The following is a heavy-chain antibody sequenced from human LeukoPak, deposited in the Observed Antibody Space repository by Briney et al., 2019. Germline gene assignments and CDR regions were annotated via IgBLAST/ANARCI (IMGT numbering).Heavy chain of an antibody. V-gene: IGHV3-21*01. J-gene: IGHJ4*02. CDR1: GFTFGSYS. Sequence: GGSLRLSCAASGFTFGSYSMNWVRQAPGKGLEWVSSISSSSSYIYYADSVKGRFTISRDNAKNSLYLQMNSLRAEDTAVYYCARMAAAGIGYFDYWGQGTLVTVSS. D-gene: IGHD6-13*01. CDR2: ISSSSSYI. CDR3: ARMAAAGIGYFDY.